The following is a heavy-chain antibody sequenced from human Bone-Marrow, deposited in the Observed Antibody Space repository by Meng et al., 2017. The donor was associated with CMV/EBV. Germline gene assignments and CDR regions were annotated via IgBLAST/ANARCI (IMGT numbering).Heavy chain of an antibody. J-gene: IGHJ6*02. CDR3: ARGSLLYSGNYYYYYFMDV. D-gene: IGHD2-21*01. Sequence: ASVKVSCKASGYTFTGYYMHWVRQAPGQGLEWMGWINPNSGGTNYAQKFQGRVTMTRDTSISTAYMELSRLRSEDTAIYYCARGSLLYSGNYYYYYFMDVWGQGTTVTVSS. CDR2: INPNSGGT. V-gene: IGHV1-2*02. CDR1: GYTFTGYY.